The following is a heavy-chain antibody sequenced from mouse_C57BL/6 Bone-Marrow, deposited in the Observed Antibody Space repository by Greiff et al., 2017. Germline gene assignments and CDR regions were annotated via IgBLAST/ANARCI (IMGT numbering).Heavy chain of an antibody. Sequence: QVQLQQPGAELVKPGASVKLSCKASGYTFTSYWMQWVKQRPGQGLEWIGEIDPSDSYTNYNQKFKGKATLTVDTSSSTAYMPLSSLTSEDSAVYYCATGLTGTRYYAMDYWGQGTSVTVSS. CDR3: ATGLTGTRYYAMDY. J-gene: IGHJ4*01. CDR1: GYTFTSYW. D-gene: IGHD4-1*01. V-gene: IGHV1-50*01. CDR2: IDPSDSYT.